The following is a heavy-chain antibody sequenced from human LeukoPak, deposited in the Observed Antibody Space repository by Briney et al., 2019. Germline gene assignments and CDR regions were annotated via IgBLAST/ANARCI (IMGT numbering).Heavy chain of an antibody. J-gene: IGHJ4*02. CDR3: ASTRVGSGAPLNY. V-gene: IGHV4-59*08. CDR2: IYYSGST. D-gene: IGHD2-15*01. Sequence: SETLSLTCTVSGGSISSYYWSWIRQPPGKGLEWIGYIYYSGSTNYNPSLKSRVTISVDTSKNQFSLKLSSVTAADTAVYYCASTRVGSGAPLNYWGQGTLVTVSS. CDR1: GGSISSYY.